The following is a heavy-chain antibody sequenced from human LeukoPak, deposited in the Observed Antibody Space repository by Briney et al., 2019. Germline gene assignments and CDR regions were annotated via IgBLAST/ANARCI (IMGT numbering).Heavy chain of an antibody. CDR3: ARASFIVVVPAAITGDGFDY. CDR2: INPNSGGT. Sequence: VXVSCKASGYTFTCYYMHWVRQAPGQGLEWMGWINPNSGGTNYAQKFQGRVTMTRDTSISTAYMELSRLRSDDTAVYYCARASFIVVVPAAITGDGFDYWGQGTLVTVSS. J-gene: IGHJ4*02. V-gene: IGHV1-2*02. D-gene: IGHD2-2*02. CDR1: GYTFTCYY.